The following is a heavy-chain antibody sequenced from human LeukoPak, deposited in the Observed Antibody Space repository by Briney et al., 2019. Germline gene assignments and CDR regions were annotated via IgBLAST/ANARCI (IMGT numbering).Heavy chain of an antibody. CDR1: GGSISSYY. CDR2: IYYSGST. Sequence: SETLSLTCTVSGGSISSYYWSWIRQPPGKGLEWIGYIYYSGSTNYNPSLKSRVTISVDTSKNQFSLKLSSVTAADTAVYYCAASSPLARALFSWGQGTLSPSPQ. V-gene: IGHV4-59*01. D-gene: IGHD1-26*01. J-gene: IGHJ4*02. CDR3: AASSPLARALFS.